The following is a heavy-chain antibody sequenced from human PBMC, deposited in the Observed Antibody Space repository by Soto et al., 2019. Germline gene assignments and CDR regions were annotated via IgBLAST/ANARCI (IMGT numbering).Heavy chain of an antibody. J-gene: IGHJ6*02. Sequence: PGGSLRLSCAASGFTFSSYAMHWVRQAPGKGLEWVAVISYDGSNKYYADSVKGRFTISRDNSKNTLYLQMNSLRAEDTAVYYCARDSKIYDFWSASDYYYYGMDVWGQGTTVTVS. CDR1: GFTFSSYA. V-gene: IGHV3-30-3*01. CDR2: ISYDGSNK. D-gene: IGHD3-3*01. CDR3: ARDSKIYDFWSASDYYYYGMDV.